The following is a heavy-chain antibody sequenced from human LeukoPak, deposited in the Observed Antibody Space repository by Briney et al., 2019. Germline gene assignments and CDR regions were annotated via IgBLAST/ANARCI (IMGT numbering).Heavy chain of an antibody. CDR1: GGTFSSYA. D-gene: IGHD3-22*01. J-gene: IGHJ4*02. Sequence: SVKVSCKASGGTFSSYAISWVRQAPGQGLEWMGGIIPIFGTANYAQKFQGRVTITADESTSTAYMELSSLRSEDTAVYYCARGPYDSSGYYHCYFDYWGQGTLVTVSS. CDR3: ARGPYDSSGYYHCYFDY. V-gene: IGHV1-69*01. CDR2: IIPIFGTA.